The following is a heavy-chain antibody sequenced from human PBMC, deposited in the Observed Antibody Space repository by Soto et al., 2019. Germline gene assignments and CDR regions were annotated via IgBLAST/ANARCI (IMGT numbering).Heavy chain of an antibody. CDR2: ISAYNGNT. CDR1: GYTFTSYG. V-gene: IGHV1-18*04. Sequence: GASVKVSCKASGYTFTSYGISWVRQAPGQGLEWMGWISAYNGNTDYAQKLQGRVTMTTDTSTSTAYMELRSLRSDDTAVYYCARDRKYSRSSESWLDPLGQGTLDTVSS. CDR3: ARDRKYSRSSESWLDP. J-gene: IGHJ5*02. D-gene: IGHD6-6*01.